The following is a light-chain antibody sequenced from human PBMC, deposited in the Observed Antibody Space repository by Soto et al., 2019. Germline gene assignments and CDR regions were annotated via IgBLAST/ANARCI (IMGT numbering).Light chain of an antibody. J-gene: IGKJ5*01. CDR1: RSVSSN. Sequence: EIVLTQSPATLSLSPGERATLSCRASRSVSSNLAWYQQKPGQAPRLLIYGPSTRATGIPARFSGSGSGTEFTLTISSLQSEDFAIYYCQQYKNWPAITFGQGTRLEI. CDR3: QQYKNWPAIT. V-gene: IGKV3D-15*01. CDR2: GPS.